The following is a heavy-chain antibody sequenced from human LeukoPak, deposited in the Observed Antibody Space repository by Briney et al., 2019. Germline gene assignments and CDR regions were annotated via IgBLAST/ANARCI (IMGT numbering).Heavy chain of an antibody. CDR3: ASGGYYYDSRAPGY. CDR2: INPNSGGT. V-gene: IGHV1-2*02. CDR1: GYTFTGYY. Sequence: ASVKVSCKASGYTFTGYYMHWVRQAPGQGLEWMGWINPNSGGTNYAQKFQGRVTMTRDMSTSTVYMELSSLRSEDTAVYYCASGGYYYDSRAPGYWGQGTLVTVSS. D-gene: IGHD3-22*01. J-gene: IGHJ4*02.